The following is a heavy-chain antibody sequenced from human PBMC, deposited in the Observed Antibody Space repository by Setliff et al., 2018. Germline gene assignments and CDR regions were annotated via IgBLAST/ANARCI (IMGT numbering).Heavy chain of an antibody. CDR1: GFTFRSYW. J-gene: IGHJ4*02. CDR3: ARPPPGSSGWSMSDYFDY. D-gene: IGHD6-19*01. Sequence: GSLRLSCAASGFTFRSYWMSWVRQAPGKGLEWVANIKQDGSEKYYVDSVKGRYTISRDNAKNSLYLQMNSLRAEDTAVYYCARPPPGSSGWSMSDYFDYWGQGTL. CDR2: IKQDGSEK. V-gene: IGHV3-7*01.